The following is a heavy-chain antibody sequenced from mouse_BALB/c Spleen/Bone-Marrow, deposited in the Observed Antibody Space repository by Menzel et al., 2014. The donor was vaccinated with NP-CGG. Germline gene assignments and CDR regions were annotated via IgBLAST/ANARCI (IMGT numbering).Heavy chain of an antibody. J-gene: IGHJ4*01. CDR3: ARDWDYYAMDY. V-gene: IGHV1-77*01. Sequence: VQVVESGAELARPGASVKLSCKASGYTFTDYYINWVKQRTGQGPEWIGEIYPGSGNTYYNEKFKGKATLTADKSSSTAYMQLSSLTSEDSAVYFCARDWDYYAMDYWGQGTSVTVSS. CDR1: GYTFTDYY. D-gene: IGHD4-1*01. CDR2: IYPGSGNT.